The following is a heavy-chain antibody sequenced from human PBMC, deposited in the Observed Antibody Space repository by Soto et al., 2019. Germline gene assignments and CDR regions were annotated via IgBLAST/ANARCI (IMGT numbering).Heavy chain of an antibody. Sequence: QVQLVQSGAEVKKPGSSVKVSCKASGGTFSSYTISWVRQAPGQGLEWMGRIIPILGIANYAQKFQGRVTINADKSTSTAYMELSSLRSEDTAVYYCARDLGGYSGYELAYWGQGTLVTVSS. CDR2: IIPILGIA. J-gene: IGHJ4*02. V-gene: IGHV1-69*08. D-gene: IGHD5-12*01. CDR3: ARDLGGYSGYELAY. CDR1: GGTFSSYT.